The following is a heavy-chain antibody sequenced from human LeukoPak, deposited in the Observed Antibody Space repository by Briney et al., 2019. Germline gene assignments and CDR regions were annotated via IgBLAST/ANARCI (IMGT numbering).Heavy chain of an antibody. J-gene: IGHJ5*02. CDR1: GGSISSGSYY. D-gene: IGHD3-10*01. Sequence: SETLSLTCTVSGGSISSGSYYWSWIRQPAGKGLEWIGRIYTSGSTNYNPSLKSRVTISVDTSKNQFSLKLSSVTAADTAVYYCARLRSGSYAWGQGTLVTVSS. CDR2: IYTSGST. CDR3: ARLRSGSYA. V-gene: IGHV4-61*02.